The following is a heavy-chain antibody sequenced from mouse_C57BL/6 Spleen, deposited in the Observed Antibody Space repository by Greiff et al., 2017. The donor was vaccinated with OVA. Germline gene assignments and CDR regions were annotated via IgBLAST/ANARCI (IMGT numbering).Heavy chain of an antibody. V-gene: IGHV5-9-1*02. D-gene: IGHD2-4*01. J-gene: IGHJ4*01. CDR2: ISRGGDYI. Sequence: EVQGVESGEGLVKPGGSLKLSCAASGFTFTSYAMSWVRQTPGKSLEWVAYISRGGDYIYYADTVKGRFTISRDTARNTLYLQMSSLKSEDTAMYYCTREGLRLGAYAMDYWGQGTSVTVSS. CDR1: GFTFTSYA. CDR3: TREGLRLGAYAMDY.